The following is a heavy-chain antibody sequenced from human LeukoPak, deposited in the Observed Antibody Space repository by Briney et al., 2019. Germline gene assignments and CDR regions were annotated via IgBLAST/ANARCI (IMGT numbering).Heavy chain of an antibody. V-gene: IGHV4-59*08. CDR3: ARYYMTTVTPSWYFDL. CDR2: IYYSGST. D-gene: IGHD4-17*01. J-gene: IGHJ2*01. Sequence: SETLSLTCTVSGGSISSYYWSWIRQPPGKGLEWIGYIYYSGSTNYNPSLKSRVTISVDTSKNQFSLKLSSVTAADTAVYYCARYYMTTVTPSWYFDLWGRGTLVTVSS. CDR1: GGSISSYY.